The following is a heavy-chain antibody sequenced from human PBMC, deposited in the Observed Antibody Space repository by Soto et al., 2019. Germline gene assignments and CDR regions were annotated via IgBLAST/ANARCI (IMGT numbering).Heavy chain of an antibody. CDR3: ARLGLYSCGSGSCYPGYFDS. CDR1: GGSISSSSYY. Sequence: PSETLSFTCTVSGGSISSSSYYWSWIRQPPGKGLEWIGFIYHSETTNYNPSLKSRVTISVDTPKNLFSLKLSSVTAADTAMYYCARLGLYSCGSGSCYPGYFDSWGQGTLVTVSS. V-gene: IGHV4-61*05. D-gene: IGHD3-10*01. CDR2: IYHSETT. J-gene: IGHJ4*02.